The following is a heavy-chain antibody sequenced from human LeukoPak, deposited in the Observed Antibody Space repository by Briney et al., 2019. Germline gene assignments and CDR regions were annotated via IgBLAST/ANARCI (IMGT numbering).Heavy chain of an antibody. Sequence: GGSLRLSYAASGFTFSSHWMMWLGQARGKGLEWGAHIRKDGSENNYVDSVKGRFTISRDNAKISLYLQMNSLRAEDTDVYDCATDRKVGSWDRRFDYWGQGTLVTVSS. CDR1: GFTFSSHW. CDR3: ATDRKVGSWDRRFDY. D-gene: IGHD1-26*01. J-gene: IGHJ4*02. V-gene: IGHV3-7*01. CDR2: IRKDGSEN.